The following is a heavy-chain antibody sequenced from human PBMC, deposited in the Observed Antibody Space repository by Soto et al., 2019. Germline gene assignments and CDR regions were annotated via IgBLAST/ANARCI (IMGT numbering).Heavy chain of an antibody. V-gene: IGHV4-4*02. D-gene: IGHD2-2*01. Sequence: PSETLTLSCAASGVSFSGNNWRSCVRPPAGEGLGWIGEIYHGGSTNYTPSLKSRFTISIDKSKKQLYLQMTCLTAADTAIYFCARDDHIRVVPTSLGAVDVWGQGTPVTVSS. CDR1: GVSFSGNNW. CDR2: IYHGGST. CDR3: ARDDHIRVVPTSLGAVDV. J-gene: IGHJ6*02.